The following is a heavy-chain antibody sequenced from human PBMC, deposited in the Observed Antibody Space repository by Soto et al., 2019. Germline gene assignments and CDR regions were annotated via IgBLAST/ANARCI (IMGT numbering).Heavy chain of an antibody. V-gene: IGHV1-18*01. CDR1: GYTFTSYG. J-gene: IGHJ5*02. CDR2: ISAYNGNT. Sequence: QVQLVQSGAEVKKPGASVKVSCKASGYTFTSYGISWVRQAPGQGLEWMGWISAYNGNTNYAQKLQGRVTMTTDTSPRIAYRELRSRRSDDTAVYYCARAFSAGRNWFDPWGQGTLVTVSS. D-gene: IGHD6-13*01. CDR3: ARAFSAGRNWFDP.